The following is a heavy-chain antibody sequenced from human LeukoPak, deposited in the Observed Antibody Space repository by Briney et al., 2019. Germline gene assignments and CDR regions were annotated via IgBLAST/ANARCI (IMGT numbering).Heavy chain of an antibody. J-gene: IGHJ6*03. D-gene: IGHD4-11*01. CDR1: GYTFTGYY. V-gene: IGHV1-2*02. Sequence: ASVKVSCKASGYTFTGYYMHWVRQAPGQGLEWMGWINPNSGGTNYAQKLQGRVTMTTDTSTSTAYMELRSLRSDDTAVYYCARVGYSNYYYYYMDVWGKGTTVTVSS. CDR2: INPNSGGT. CDR3: ARVGYSNYYYYYMDV.